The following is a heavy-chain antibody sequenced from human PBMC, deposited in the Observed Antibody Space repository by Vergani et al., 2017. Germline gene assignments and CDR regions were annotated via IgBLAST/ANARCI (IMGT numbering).Heavy chain of an antibody. CDR3: ARPCCYDFGCYWGHFDS. CDR2: INPRDDVT. J-gene: IGHJ4*02. V-gene: IGHV1-46*01. D-gene: IGHD3/OR15-3a*01. Sequence: QVHLVQSGTEVKKPGTSVKVSCEASGFPFTTYFIHWLRQAPGQGLEWVGVINPRDDVTSYSQKLQGRLTLTRDTSTTTHYMALSSLSSEETAVYYCARPCCYDFGCYWGHFDSWGEGTLVTVAS. CDR1: GFPFTTYF.